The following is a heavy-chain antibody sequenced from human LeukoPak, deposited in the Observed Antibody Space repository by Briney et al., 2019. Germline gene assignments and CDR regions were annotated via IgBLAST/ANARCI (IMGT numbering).Heavy chain of an antibody. J-gene: IGHJ4*02. V-gene: IGHV1-2*02. CDR1: GYTFTGYY. CDR2: INPNSGGT. CDR3: ARVLFVGGYYPLPFDY. Sequence: GASVKVSCKASGYTFTGYYMHWVRQAPGQGLEWMGWINPNSGGTNYAQKFQGRVTMTRDTSIGTAYMELSRLRSDDTAVYYCARVLFVGGYYPLPFDYWGQGTLSPSPQ. D-gene: IGHD3-22*01.